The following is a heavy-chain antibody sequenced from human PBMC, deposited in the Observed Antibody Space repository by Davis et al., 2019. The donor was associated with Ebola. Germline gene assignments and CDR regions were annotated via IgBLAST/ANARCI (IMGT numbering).Heavy chain of an antibody. D-gene: IGHD3-10*01. Sequence: SETLSLTCTVSGGSISSSSYYWGWIRQPPGKGLEWIGSIYYSGSTYYNPSLKSRVTITVDTSKNQFSLKLSSVTAADTAMYYCARGAAMVQGVISFHYFDYWGQGTLVTVSS. CDR1: GGSISSSSYY. V-gene: IGHV4-39*07. J-gene: IGHJ4*02. CDR3: ARGAAMVQGVISFHYFDY. CDR2: IYYSGST.